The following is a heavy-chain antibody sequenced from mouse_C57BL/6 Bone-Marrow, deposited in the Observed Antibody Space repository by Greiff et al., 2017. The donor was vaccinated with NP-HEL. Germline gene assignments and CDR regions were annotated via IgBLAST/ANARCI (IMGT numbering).Heavy chain of an antibody. J-gene: IGHJ4*01. V-gene: IGHV1-5*01. CDR2: IYPGNSDT. D-gene: IGHD2-1*01. CDR1: GYTFTSYW. CDR3: TYGNELDAIDY. Sequence: EVQLQQSGTVLARPGASVKMSCKTSGYTFTSYWMHWVKQRPGQGLEWIGAIYPGNSDTSYNQKFKGKAKLTAVTSASTAYMELSSLTNEDSAVYYGTYGNELDAIDYGGQGTSVTVSA.